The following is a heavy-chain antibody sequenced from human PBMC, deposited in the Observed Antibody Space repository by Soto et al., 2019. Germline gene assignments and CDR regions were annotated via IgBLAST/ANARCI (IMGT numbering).Heavy chain of an antibody. CDR2: IYYSGST. Sequence: QVQLQESGPGLVKPSETLSLTCTVSGGSISSYYWRWIRQPPGKGLEWIGYIYYSGSTNYNPSLKSRVTISVDTSKNQFSLKLSSVTAADTAVYYCARGWGLVFDYWGQGTLVTVSS. V-gene: IGHV4-59*01. J-gene: IGHJ4*02. CDR1: GGSISSYY. CDR3: ARGWGLVFDY. D-gene: IGHD2-21*02.